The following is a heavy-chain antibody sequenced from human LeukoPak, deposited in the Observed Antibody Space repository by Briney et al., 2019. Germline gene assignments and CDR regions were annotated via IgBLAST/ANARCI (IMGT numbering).Heavy chain of an antibody. CDR3: AKDYGDYGGFFDY. V-gene: IGHV3-23*01. J-gene: IGHJ4*02. D-gene: IGHD4-17*01. CDR2: ISGGGSST. Sequence: GGSLRLSCATSGFTFSSYAMSWVRQAPGKGLEWVSGISGGGSSTYYADSVKGRFTISRDNSKNTLYLQMNSLRAEDTAVYYCAKDYGDYGGFFDYWGQGTLVTVSS. CDR1: GFTFSSYA.